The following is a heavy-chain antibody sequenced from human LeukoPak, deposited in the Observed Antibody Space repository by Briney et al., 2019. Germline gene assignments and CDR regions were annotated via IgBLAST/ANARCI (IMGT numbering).Heavy chain of an antibody. J-gene: IGHJ4*02. Sequence: SQTLSLTCTVSGGSISSGGYYWSWICQHPGKGLEWIGYIYYSGSTYYNPSLKSRVTISVDTSKNQFSLKLSSVTAADTAVYYCARGDGDYVENFDYWGQGTLVTVSS. CDR2: IYYSGST. CDR1: GGSISSGGYY. CDR3: ARGDGDYVENFDY. V-gene: IGHV4-31*03. D-gene: IGHD4-17*01.